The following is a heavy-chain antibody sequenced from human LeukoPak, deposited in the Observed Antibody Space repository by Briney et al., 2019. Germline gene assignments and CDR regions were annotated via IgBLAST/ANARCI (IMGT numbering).Heavy chain of an antibody. CDR2: ISYSGYT. V-gene: IGHV4-59*01. CDR3: ARDHHGYGDYVSAPAPYYFDY. CDR1: GGSISSYF. Sequence: SETLSLTCTVSGGSISSYFWSWIRQPPGRGLEWIGYISYSGYTNYNPFLKSRVTISVDTSRNQLSLKLSSVTAADTAVYYCARDHHGYGDYVSAPAPYYFDYWGQGTLVTVSS. D-gene: IGHD4-17*01. J-gene: IGHJ4*02.